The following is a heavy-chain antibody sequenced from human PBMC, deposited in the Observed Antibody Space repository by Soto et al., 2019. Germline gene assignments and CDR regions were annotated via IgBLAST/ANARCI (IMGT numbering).Heavy chain of an antibody. CDR2: ISSSSSTI. CDR3: AGKFGGLSIHYYYYYMDV. CDR1: GFTFSSYS. V-gene: IGHV3-48*01. J-gene: IGHJ6*03. Sequence: GGSLRLSCAASGFTFSSYSMNWVRQAPGKGLEWVSYISSSSSTIYYADSVKGRFTISRDNAKNSLYLQMNSLRAEDTAVYYCAGKFGGLSIHYYYYYMDVWGKGTTVTVSS. D-gene: IGHD3-10*01.